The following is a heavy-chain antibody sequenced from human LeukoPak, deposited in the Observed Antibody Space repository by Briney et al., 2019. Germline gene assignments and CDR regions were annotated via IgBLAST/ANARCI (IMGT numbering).Heavy chain of an antibody. CDR1: GFTFDDYA. CDR2: ISWNSGSI. D-gene: IGHD5-18*01. J-gene: IGHJ2*01. CDR3: AKRARLWLPGYFDL. V-gene: IGHV3-9*01. Sequence: GGSLRLSCAASGFTFDDYAMHWVRQAPGKGLEWVSGISWNSGSIGYADSVKGRFTISRDNAKNSLYLQMNSLRAEDTALYYCAKRARLWLPGYFDLWGRGTLVTVSS.